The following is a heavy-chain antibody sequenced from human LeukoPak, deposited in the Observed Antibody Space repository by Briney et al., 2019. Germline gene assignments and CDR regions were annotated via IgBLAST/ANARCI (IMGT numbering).Heavy chain of an antibody. CDR1: RFTFNTYA. Sequence: GGSLRLSCVASRFTFNTYAVNWVRQAPGKGLEWVSAISSNGDFTYYADSVRGRFTISRDNTKNTVFLQMNGLRAEDTAVYYCARVKRDCSGGTCYSYDYWGQGTLVTVSS. D-gene: IGHD2-15*01. V-gene: IGHV3-23*01. CDR2: ISSNGDFT. CDR3: ARVKRDCSGGTCYSYDY. J-gene: IGHJ4*02.